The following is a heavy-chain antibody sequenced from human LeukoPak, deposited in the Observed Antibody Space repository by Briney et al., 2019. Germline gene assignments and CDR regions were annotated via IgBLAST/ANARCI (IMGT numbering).Heavy chain of an antibody. CDR1: GFTFSSYG. CDR3: AKDGARGYFDY. Sequence: GGSLRLSCAASGFTFSSYGMRWVRQAPGKGLEWVAVISYDGSNKYYADSVKGRFTISRDNSKNTLYLQMNSLRAEDTAVYYCAKDGARGYFDYWGQGTLVTVSS. J-gene: IGHJ4*02. D-gene: IGHD1-26*01. CDR2: ISYDGSNK. V-gene: IGHV3-30*18.